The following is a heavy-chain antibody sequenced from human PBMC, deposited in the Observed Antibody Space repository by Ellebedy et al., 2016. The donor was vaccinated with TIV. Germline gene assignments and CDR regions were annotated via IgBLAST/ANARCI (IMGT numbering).Heavy chain of an antibody. CDR1: GDFIDNNY. CDR2: AHYRGRT. V-gene: IGHV4-59*12. Sequence: SETLSLXXSVSGDFIDNNYWSWIRQPLGKGLEWIGSAHYRGRTLYNETLKSRVTISMDTSKNQLSLEVTSVTAADTAMYYCARVDIPWGQGTLVTVSS. J-gene: IGHJ5*02. D-gene: IGHD2-15*01. CDR3: ARVDIP.